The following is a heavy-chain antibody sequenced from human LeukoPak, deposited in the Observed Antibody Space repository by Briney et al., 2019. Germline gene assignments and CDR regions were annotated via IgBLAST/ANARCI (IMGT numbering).Heavy chain of an antibody. D-gene: IGHD6-13*01. V-gene: IGHV4-31*03. CDR1: GGSISSGGYY. J-gene: IGHJ4*02. CDR3: ATNPPQYSSSLGLDY. Sequence: SETLSLTCTVSGGSISSGGYYWSWIRQLPGKGLEWIGYIYYSGSTYYNPSLKSRVTISVDTSKNQFSLKLSSVTAADTAVYYRATNPPQYSSSLGLDYWGQGTLVTVSS. CDR2: IYYSGST.